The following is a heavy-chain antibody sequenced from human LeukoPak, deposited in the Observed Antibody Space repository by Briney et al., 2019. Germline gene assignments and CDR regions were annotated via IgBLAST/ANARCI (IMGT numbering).Heavy chain of an antibody. CDR2: INHSGST. CDR3: AAQYSGYVRLDY. V-gene: IGHV4-34*01. J-gene: IGHJ4*02. D-gene: IGHD5-12*01. CDR1: GGSFSGYY. Sequence: PSETLSLTCAVYGGSFSGYYWSWIRQPPGTGLEWIGEINHSGSTNYNASLKSRVTISVDTSKNQFSLKLSSVTAADTAVYYCAAQYSGYVRLDYWGQGTLVTVSS.